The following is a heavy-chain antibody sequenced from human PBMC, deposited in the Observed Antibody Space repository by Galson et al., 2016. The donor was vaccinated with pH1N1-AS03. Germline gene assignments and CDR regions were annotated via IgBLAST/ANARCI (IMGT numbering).Heavy chain of an antibody. Sequence: QSGAEVKKPGESLKISCKGSGYSFPSHWIAWVRQMPGKGLEWMGIIYSSDSDTRYNTSFQGQVTISADTSISTAYLQWNSLKAPDTAIYYCARWSNDYGSYWGQGTLVTVSS. D-gene: IGHD4-17*01. CDR2: IYSSDSDT. V-gene: IGHV5-51*01. CDR1: GYSFPSHW. CDR3: ARWSNDYGSY. J-gene: IGHJ4*02.